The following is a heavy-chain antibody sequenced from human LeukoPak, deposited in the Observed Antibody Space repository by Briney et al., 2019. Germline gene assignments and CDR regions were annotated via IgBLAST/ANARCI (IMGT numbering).Heavy chain of an antibody. V-gene: IGHV1-69*05. J-gene: IGHJ4*02. CDR1: GGTFISYA. Sequence: SVKVSCKASGGTFISYAISWVRQAPGQGLEWMGGIIPIFGTANYAQKFQGRVTITTDESTSTAYMELSSLRSEDTAVYYCAKNDYGDYLFDYWGQGTLVTVSS. CDR2: IIPIFGTA. D-gene: IGHD4-17*01. CDR3: AKNDYGDYLFDY.